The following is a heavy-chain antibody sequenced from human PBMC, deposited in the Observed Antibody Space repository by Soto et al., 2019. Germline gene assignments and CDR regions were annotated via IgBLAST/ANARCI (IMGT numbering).Heavy chain of an antibody. CDR3: EKVTRDTETGRFVY. J-gene: IGHJ4*02. CDR2: ISAAGVLT. V-gene: IGHV3-23*01. Sequence: VQLLESGGGLVQPGGSLRLSCAASGFTFSSYAMTWVRQAPGKGLEWVSAISAAGVLTYYADSVQGRFTISRDNSKTTLYLQMKGLRAEDTAVHYWEKVTRDTETGRFVYWGRGTLVTVSS. CDR1: GFTFSSYA. D-gene: IGHD3-9*01.